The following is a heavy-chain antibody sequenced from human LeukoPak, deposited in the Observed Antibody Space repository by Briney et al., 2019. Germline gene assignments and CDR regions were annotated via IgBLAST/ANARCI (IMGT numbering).Heavy chain of an antibody. CDR2: IRYDGSNK. D-gene: IGHD3-3*01. J-gene: IGHJ4*02. Sequence: GGSLRLSCAASGFTYSSYGMHWVRQAPGKGLEWVAFIRYDGSNKYYADSVKGRFTISRDNSKNTLYLQMNSLRAEDTAVYYCAKVSYDFWSGYYNGGFGYFDYWGQGTLVTVSS. V-gene: IGHV3-30*02. CDR1: GFTYSSYG. CDR3: AKVSYDFWSGYYNGGFGYFDY.